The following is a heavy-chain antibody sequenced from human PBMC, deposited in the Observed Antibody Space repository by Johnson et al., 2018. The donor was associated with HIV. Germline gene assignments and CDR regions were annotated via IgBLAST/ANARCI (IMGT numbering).Heavy chain of an antibody. Sequence: QVQLVESRGGVVQPGGSLRLSCSASGFTFSSYGMHWLRQAPGKGLEWVSFIRYDGSDKYYVDSVKGRFTISRDNAKNSLYLQMNSLRAEDTAVYYCARGRSYSSSWYTPIDAFDIWGQGTMVTVSS. CDR2: IRYDGSDK. D-gene: IGHD6-13*01. J-gene: IGHJ3*02. CDR3: ARGRSYSSSWYTPIDAFDI. V-gene: IGHV3-30*02. CDR1: GFTFSSYG.